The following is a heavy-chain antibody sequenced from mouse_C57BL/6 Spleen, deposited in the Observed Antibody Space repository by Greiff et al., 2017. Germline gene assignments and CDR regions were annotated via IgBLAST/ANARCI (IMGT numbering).Heavy chain of an antibody. D-gene: IGHD2-1*01. CDR1: GYSITSGYY. J-gene: IGHJ3*01. CDR3: AREMGYVNFAD. Sequence: VQLKESGPGLVKPSQSLSLTCSVTGYSITSGYYWNWIRQFPGNKLEWMGYISYDGSNNYNPSLKNRISITRDTSKNQFCLKLNSVTTEDTATYYCAREMGYVNFADWGQGTLVTVSA. V-gene: IGHV3-6*01. CDR2: ISYDGSN.